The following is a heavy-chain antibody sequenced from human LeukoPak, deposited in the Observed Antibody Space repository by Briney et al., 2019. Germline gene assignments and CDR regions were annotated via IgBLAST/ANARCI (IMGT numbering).Heavy chain of an antibody. D-gene: IGHD6-19*01. V-gene: IGHV1-2*02. CDR2: INPNSGGT. CDR1: GYTFTGYY. J-gene: IGHJ4*02. Sequence: ASVKVSCKASGYTFTGYYMHWVRQAPGQGLEWMGWINPNSGGTNYAQKFQGRVTMTRDTSISTAYMELSRLRSDDTAVYYCARVRSSGWFRRDYWGQGTLVTVSS. CDR3: ARVRSSGWFRRDY.